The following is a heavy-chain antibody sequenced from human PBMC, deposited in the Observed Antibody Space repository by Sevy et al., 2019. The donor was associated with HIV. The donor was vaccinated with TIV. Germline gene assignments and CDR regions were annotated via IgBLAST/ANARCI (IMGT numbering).Heavy chain of an antibody. CDR2: VSHSGNT. V-gene: IGHV4-59*08. J-gene: IGHJ4*02. CDR3: ARLRWDLVVVPGATPGCYFDS. CDR1: GDSINTYY. Sequence: SETLSLTCTISGDSINTYYWSWIRQPPGKGLEWIGYVSHSGNTNYNPSLKSRVSMSVDTSTNQFSLKVKSVTAADTAVYYCARLRWDLVVVPGATPGCYFDSWGQGTLVTVSS. D-gene: IGHD2-2*02.